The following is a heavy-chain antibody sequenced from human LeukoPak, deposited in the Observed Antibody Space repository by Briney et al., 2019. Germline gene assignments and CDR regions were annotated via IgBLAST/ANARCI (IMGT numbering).Heavy chain of an antibody. CDR2: INHSGST. CDR1: GGSFSGYY. CDR3: ARHDYSNYVKDY. Sequence: PSETLSLTCAVYGGSFSGYYWGWIRQPPGKGLEWIGEINHSGSTNYNPSLKSRVTISVDTSKNQFSLKLSSVTAADTAVYYCARHDYSNYVKDYWGQGTLVTVSS. V-gene: IGHV4-34*01. J-gene: IGHJ4*02. D-gene: IGHD4-4*01.